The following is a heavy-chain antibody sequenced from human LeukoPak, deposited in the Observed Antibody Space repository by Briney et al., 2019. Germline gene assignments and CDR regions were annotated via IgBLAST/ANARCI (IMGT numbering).Heavy chain of an antibody. J-gene: IGHJ5*02. CDR3: ARAQYCSGGSCYSGTLGS. D-gene: IGHD2-15*01. CDR1: GFTVSGNY. V-gene: IGHV3-53*04. Sequence: GESLRLSCAASGFTVSGNYMSWVRQAPGKGLEWVSVIHSGADTYYADSVKGRFTISRHSSQNTVFLQMNSLRPEDTAVYYCARAQYCSGGSCYSGTLGSWGQGTLVTVSS. CDR2: IHSGADT.